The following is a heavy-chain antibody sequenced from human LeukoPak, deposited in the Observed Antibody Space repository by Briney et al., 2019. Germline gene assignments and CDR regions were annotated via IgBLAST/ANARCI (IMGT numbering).Heavy chain of an antibody. CDR1: GFTFSSYS. J-gene: IGHJ5*02. CDR2: ISSGSSYI. CDR3: ARGRGGGAVVPAAP. D-gene: IGHD2-2*01. Sequence: PGRSLRLSCAASGFTFSSYSMNWVRQAPGKGLEWVSSISSGSSYIYYADSVKGRFTISRDNPKNSLFLQMNSLRAEDTAVYYCARGRGGGAVVPAAPWGQGTLVTVSS. V-gene: IGHV3-21*01.